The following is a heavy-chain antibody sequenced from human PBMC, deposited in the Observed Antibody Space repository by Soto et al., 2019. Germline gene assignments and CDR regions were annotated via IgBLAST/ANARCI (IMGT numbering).Heavy chain of an antibody. Sequence: QVQLQESGPGLVKPSGTLSLTCAVSGGSISSSNWWSWVRQPPGKGLEWIGEIYHSGSTNYNPSLKSRVXXXVXXSKNQFSRKLSSVTAADTAVYYCARVAVAGTRVDYWGQGTLVTVSS. V-gene: IGHV4-4*02. J-gene: IGHJ4*02. D-gene: IGHD6-19*01. CDR3: ARVAVAGTRVDY. CDR2: IYHSGST. CDR1: GGSISSSNW.